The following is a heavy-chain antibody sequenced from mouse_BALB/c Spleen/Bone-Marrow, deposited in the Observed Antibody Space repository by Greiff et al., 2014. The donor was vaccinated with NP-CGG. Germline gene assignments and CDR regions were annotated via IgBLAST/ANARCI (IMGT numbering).Heavy chain of an antibody. D-gene: IGHD2-4*01. V-gene: IGHV14-3*02. J-gene: IGHJ2*01. CDR2: IDPENGNT. CDR3: ASYDYGYYFDY. Sequence: VQLKESGAELVKPGASVKLSCTASGFNIKDTYMHWVKQRPEQGLEWIGRIDPENGNTKYDPKFQGKATITADTSSNTAYLQLSSLTSEDTAVYYCASYDYGYYFDYWGQGTTLTVSS. CDR1: GFNIKDTY.